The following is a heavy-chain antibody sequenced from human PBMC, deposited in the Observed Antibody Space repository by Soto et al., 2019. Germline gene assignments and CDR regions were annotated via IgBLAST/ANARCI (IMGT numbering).Heavy chain of an antibody. V-gene: IGHV1-69*13. J-gene: IGHJ6*02. CDR2: IIPIFGTA. CDR3: ARSIRITFGGVIAKNYYFYGMDV. Sequence: SVKVSCKPSGGTFSSYAISWVRQAPGQGLEWMGGIIPIFGTANYAQKFQGRVTITADESTSTAYMELSSLRSEDTAVYYCARSIRITFGGVIAKNYYFYGMDVWGQGTTGPASS. D-gene: IGHD3-16*02. CDR1: GGTFSSYA.